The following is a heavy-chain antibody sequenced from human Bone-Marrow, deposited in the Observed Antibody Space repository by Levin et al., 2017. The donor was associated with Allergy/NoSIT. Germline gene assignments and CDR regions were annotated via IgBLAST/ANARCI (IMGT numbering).Heavy chain of an antibody. CDR2: IVKSGGTT. CDR3: AKGLAPADY. J-gene: IGHJ4*02. CDR1: GFTFSSFA. Sequence: LSLTCAASGFTFSSFAMSWVRQAPGKGLEWVSGIVKSGGTTYYADSVKGRFTISRDNSNNMVYLQMDSLRVDDTAVYYCAKGLAPADYWGQGTLVTVSS. V-gene: IGHV3-23*01.